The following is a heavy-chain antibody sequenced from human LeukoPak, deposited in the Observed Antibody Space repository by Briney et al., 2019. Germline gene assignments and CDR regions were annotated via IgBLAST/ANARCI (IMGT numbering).Heavy chain of an antibody. V-gene: IGHV5-51*01. CDR2: IYPGDPDT. CDR3: ARWDSSNFDY. J-gene: IGHJ4*02. CDR1: GYSFTSYW. Sequence: GESLKISCKGSGYSFTSYWIGWVRQMPGKGLEWMGIIYPGDPDTRYSPSFQGQVTIPADKSISTAYLQWSSLKASDIAKYYCARWDSSNFDYWGQGALVTVSS. D-gene: IGHD2-2*01.